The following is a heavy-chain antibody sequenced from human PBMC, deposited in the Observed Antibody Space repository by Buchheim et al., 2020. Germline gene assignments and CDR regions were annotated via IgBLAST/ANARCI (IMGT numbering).Heavy chain of an antibody. V-gene: IGHV3-66*01. CDR3: ARGSPFDY. J-gene: IGHJ4*02. CDR2: IYSAGST. Sequence: EVQLVESGGGLVQPGGSLRLSCAASGFTVSSNYMSWVRQAPGKGLEWVSSIYSAGSTYYAESAKGRCTISRDNSNNTVDSLMKSLRAEDTAVYYCARGSPFDYWAQGTL. CDR1: GFTVSSNY.